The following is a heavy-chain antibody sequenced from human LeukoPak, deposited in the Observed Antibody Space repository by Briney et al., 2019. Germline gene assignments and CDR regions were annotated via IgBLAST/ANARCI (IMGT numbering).Heavy chain of an antibody. CDR2: IRGGGTSE. Sequence: GGSLRLSCAASGFTFSSYATHWVRQAPGKGPEWVSAIRGGGTSEFYADSVKGRFRISRDNSKDTLFLQMNSLRAEDTAVYYCARDPNGDYIGAFDMWGPGTMVTVSS. V-gene: IGHV3-23*01. D-gene: IGHD4-17*01. J-gene: IGHJ3*02. CDR1: GFTFSSYA. CDR3: ARDPNGDYIGAFDM.